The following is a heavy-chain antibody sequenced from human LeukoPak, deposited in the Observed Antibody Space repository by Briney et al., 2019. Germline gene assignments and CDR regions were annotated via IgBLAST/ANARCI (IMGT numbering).Heavy chain of an antibody. J-gene: IGHJ4*02. CDR1: GFTFSDAW. D-gene: IGHD3-10*01. CDR2: IKSKTDYGTT. Sequence: GGSLRLSCAASGFTFSDAWMHWVRQAPGKGLEWVGRIKSKTDYGTTEYAAPVKGRFTISREDSKNTMYLQMSSLKTDDTAVYYCTRGQLLWFGELSGYFDYWGQGTLVTVSS. V-gene: IGHV3-15*01. CDR3: TRGQLLWFGELSGYFDY.